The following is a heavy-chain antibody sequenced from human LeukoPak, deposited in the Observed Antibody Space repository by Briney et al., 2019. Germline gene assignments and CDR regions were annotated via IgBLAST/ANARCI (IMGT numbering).Heavy chain of an antibody. CDR2: INWNGGST. J-gene: IGHJ4*02. D-gene: IGHD6-13*01. V-gene: IGHV3-20*04. CDR3: ARVDSSSWYARSPGSGPDY. Sequence: PGGSLRLSCAASGFTFDDYGMSWVRQAPGKGLEWVSGINWNGGSTGYADSVKGRFTISRDNAKNSLYLQMSSLRAEDTALYYCARVDSSSWYARSPGSGPDYWGQGTLVTVSS. CDR1: GFTFDDYG.